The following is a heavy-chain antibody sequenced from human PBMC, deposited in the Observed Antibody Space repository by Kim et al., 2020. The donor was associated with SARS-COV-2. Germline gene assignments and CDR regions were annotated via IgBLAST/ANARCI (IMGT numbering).Heavy chain of an antibody. CDR3: ARKPYSSSWSAFDY. D-gene: IGHD6-13*01. CDR1: GVSISSSSYY. CDR2: IYYSGST. V-gene: IGHV4-39*01. J-gene: IGHJ4*02. Sequence: SETLSLTCTVSGVSISSSSYYWGWIRQPPGKGLEWIGSIYYSGSTYYNPSLKSRVTITVDTSKNQFSLKLSSVTAADTAVYYCARKPYSSSWSAFDYWGQGTLLTVSS.